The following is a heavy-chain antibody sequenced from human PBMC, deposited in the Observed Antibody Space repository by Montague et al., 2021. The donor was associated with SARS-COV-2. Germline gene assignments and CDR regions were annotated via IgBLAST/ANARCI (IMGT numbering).Heavy chain of an antibody. J-gene: IGHJ6*02. Sequence: SETLSLTCTVSGGSISSYYWNWIRQSPGKGLEWIGYINYSGSANYNPSLKSRVTISVDTSKNQLFLNLSSVTAADTAVYYCARRGVVVIPAVVGYYYGMDVWGQGTTVTVSS. V-gene: IGHV4-59*01. CDR3: ARRGVVVIPAVVGYYYGMDV. CDR2: INYSGSA. D-gene: IGHD2-2*01. CDR1: GGSISSYY.